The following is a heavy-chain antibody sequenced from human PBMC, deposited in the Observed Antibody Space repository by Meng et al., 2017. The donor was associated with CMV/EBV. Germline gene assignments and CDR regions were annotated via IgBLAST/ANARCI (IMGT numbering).Heavy chain of an antibody. J-gene: IGHJ6*02. CDR2: IYPGDSDT. Sequence: KVSCKGSGYSFTSYWIGWVRQMPGKGLEWMGIIYPGDSDTRYSPSFQGQVAISADKSISTAYLQWSSLKASDTAMYYCARGVDSGYYYYGMDVWGQGNPGHRLL. D-gene: IGHD3-10*01. V-gene: IGHV5-51*01. CDR1: GYSFTSYW. CDR3: ARGVDSGYYYYGMDV.